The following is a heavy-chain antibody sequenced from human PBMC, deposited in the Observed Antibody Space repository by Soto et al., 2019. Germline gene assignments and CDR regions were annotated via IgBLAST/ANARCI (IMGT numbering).Heavy chain of an antibody. J-gene: IGHJ4*02. V-gene: IGHV2-5*01. CDR1: GFSLSISGEG. CDR2: IYWNDEE. CDR3: AHLVYRAGGRIFAS. D-gene: IGHD3-16*01. Sequence: QITLKESGPTLVKPTQTLTLTCTFSGFSLSISGEGVGWIRQPPGKALEWLALIYWNDEEHYSPSLKSRLTIVKDTSKNQVVLVMNNMDPVDTAKYHCAHLVYRAGGRIFASWGQGTLVTVSS.